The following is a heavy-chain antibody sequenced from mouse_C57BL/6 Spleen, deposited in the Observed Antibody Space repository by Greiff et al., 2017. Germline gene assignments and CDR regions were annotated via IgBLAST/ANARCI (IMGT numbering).Heavy chain of an antibody. Sequence: EVKLMESEGGLVQPGSSMKLSCTASGFTFSDYYMAWVRQVPEKGLEWVANINYDSSSTYYLDSLKSRFIISRDNAKIILYLQMSGIKSEDTATYYCARVDYGNSSYGFFDVWGKGTTVTVSS. CDR2: INYDSSST. CDR3: ARVDYGNSSYGFFDV. D-gene: IGHD2-1*01. V-gene: IGHV5-16*01. J-gene: IGHJ1*03. CDR1: GFTFSDYY.